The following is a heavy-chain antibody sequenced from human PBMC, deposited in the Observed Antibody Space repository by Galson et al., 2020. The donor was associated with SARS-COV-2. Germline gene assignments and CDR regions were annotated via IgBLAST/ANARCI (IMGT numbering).Heavy chain of an antibody. CDR1: GYTIKNYG. V-gene: IGHV1-18*01. CDR3: TRDTKRFFEVQFFDA. D-gene: IGHD3-3*01. CDR2: VSGYNGNR. Sequence: ASVKVSCNNSGYTIKNYGISWVRQAPGQGLEWMGWVSGYNGNRNYPQKFQDRVTMTADTTTNIVYMELRSLRSDDTAVYYCTRDTKRFFEVQFFDAWGQGTPVTVSS. J-gene: IGHJ5*02.